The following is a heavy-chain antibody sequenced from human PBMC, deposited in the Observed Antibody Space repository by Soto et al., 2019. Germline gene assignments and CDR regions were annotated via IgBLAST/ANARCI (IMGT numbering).Heavy chain of an antibody. V-gene: IGHV3-23*01. CDR2: TTQVGHT. D-gene: IGHD6-13*01. Sequence: EVQLLESGGVLVQPGESLRLTCERSGFPLSTCVITGFPQAPGKALEWVSTTTQVGHTDSADSLKGRFTISRDNSRGTVYLQMNSLRVEDTAVYYCAKGLLNGRWYAADWGQGTLVTVSS. J-gene: IGHJ4*02. CDR3: AKGLLNGRWYAAD. CDR1: GFPLSTCV.